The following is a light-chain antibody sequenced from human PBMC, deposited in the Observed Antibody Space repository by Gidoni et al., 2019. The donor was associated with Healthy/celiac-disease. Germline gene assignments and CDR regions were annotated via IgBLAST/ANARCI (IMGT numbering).Light chain of an antibody. CDR2: DAS. J-gene: IGKJ4*01. CDR3: QQRSNWPPLT. Sequence: EIVLTQSPATLSLSPGERATLSCRASQRVSSYLAWYQQNPGQAPRLLLYDASNRATAIPARFSGSGSGTDFTLTISSLEPEDFAVYYCQQRSNWPPLTFGGGTKVEIK. V-gene: IGKV3-11*01. CDR1: QRVSSY.